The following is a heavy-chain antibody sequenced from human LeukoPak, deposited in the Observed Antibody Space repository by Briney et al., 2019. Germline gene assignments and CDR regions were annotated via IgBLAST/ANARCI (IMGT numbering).Heavy chain of an antibody. V-gene: IGHV3-11*05. CDR2: ISSSSYT. Sequence: GGSLRLSCAASGFTFSDYYMSWIRQAPGKGLEWVSYISSSSYTNYADSVKGRFTISRDNAKNSLYLQMNSLRAEDTAVYYCAREFEYYYGSGTDYWGQGTLVTVSS. D-gene: IGHD3-10*01. J-gene: IGHJ4*02. CDR3: AREFEYYYGSGTDY. CDR1: GFTFSDYY.